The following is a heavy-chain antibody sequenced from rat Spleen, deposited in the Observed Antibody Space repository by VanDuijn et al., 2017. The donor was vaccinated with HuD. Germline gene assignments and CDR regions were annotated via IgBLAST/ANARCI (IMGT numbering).Heavy chain of an antibody. CDR3: ARGRTYYGYDY. Sequence: QVQLKESGPGLVQPSQTLSLTCTVSGFSLNTYTVSWIRQPPGKGLEWIAAILSGGSTYYNSALKSRLSISRDTSKSQVFLKMNSLQTEDTAMYFCARGRTYYGYDYWGQGVMVTVSS. CDR1: GFSLNTYT. D-gene: IGHD1-9*01. J-gene: IGHJ2*01. V-gene: IGHV2-6*01. CDR2: ILSGGST.